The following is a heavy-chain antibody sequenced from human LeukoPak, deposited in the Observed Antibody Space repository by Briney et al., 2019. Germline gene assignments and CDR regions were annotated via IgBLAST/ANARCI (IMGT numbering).Heavy chain of an antibody. D-gene: IGHD2-15*01. CDR2: IYPGDSDT. Sequence: LGESLKISYKGSGYSFSSYWIGWVRQMPGKGLEWMGIIYPGDSDTRYSPSFQGQVIISADESINTAYLQWSSLKASDTAMYYCARELYCSGGSCYHFDYWGQGTLVTVSS. CDR3: ARELYCSGGSCYHFDY. J-gene: IGHJ4*02. CDR1: GYSFSSYW. V-gene: IGHV5-51*01.